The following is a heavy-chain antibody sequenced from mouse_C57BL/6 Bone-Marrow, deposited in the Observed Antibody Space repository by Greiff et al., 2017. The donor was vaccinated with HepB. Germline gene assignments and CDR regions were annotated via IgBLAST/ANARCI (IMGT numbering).Heavy chain of an antibody. V-gene: IGHV1-53*01. CDR1: GYTFTSYW. J-gene: IGHJ1*03. Sequence: QVQLQQPGTELVKPGASVKLSCKASGYTFTSYWMHWVKQRPGQGLEWIGNINPSNGGTNYNEKFKSKATLTVDKSSSTAYMQLSILTSEDSAVYYCAREITTVVAETFYFDVWGTGTTVTVSS. CDR2: INPSNGGT. CDR3: AREITTVVAETFYFDV. D-gene: IGHD1-1*01.